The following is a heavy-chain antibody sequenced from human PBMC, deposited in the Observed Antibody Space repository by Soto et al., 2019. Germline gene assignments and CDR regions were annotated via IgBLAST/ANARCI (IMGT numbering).Heavy chain of an antibody. CDR2: IYYSGST. CDR1: GGSISSGGYY. D-gene: IGHD3-22*01. CDR3: ERDHNTDSSGYRSDAFDI. Sequence: TLSLTCTVSGGSISSGGYYWSWIRQHPGKGLEWIGYIYYSGSTYYNPSLKSRVTISVDTSKNQFSLKLSSVTAADTAVYYCERDHNTDSSGYRSDAFDIWGQGTMGPVS. J-gene: IGHJ3*02. V-gene: IGHV4-31*03.